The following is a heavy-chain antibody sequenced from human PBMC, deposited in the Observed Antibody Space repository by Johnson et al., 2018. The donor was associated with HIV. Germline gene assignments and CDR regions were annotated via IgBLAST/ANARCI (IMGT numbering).Heavy chain of an antibody. CDR2: ISYDGSNK. J-gene: IGHJ3*02. CDR3: MSRRGSPGARDAFDI. D-gene: IGHD5-24*01. V-gene: IGHV3-30-3*01. Sequence: QVQLVESGGGVVQPGRSLRLSCAASGLTFGSYPLHWVRQAPGKGLEWVAVISYDGSNKYYADSVKGRFTISRDNSKNTLYLQMNSLRAEDTAVYYCMSRRGSPGARDAFDIWGQGTMVTVSS. CDR1: GLTFGSYP.